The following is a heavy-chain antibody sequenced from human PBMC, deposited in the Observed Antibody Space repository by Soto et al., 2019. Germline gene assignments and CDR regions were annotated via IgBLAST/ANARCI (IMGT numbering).Heavy chain of an antibody. CDR1: GGSISSGDYY. Sequence: SETLSLTCTVSGGSISSGDYYWSWIRQPPGKGLEWIGYIYYSGSTYYNPSLKSRVTISVDTSKNQFSLRLSSVTAADTAVYYCARDYGDLNWFDPWGQGTLVTVSS. V-gene: IGHV4-30-4*01. CDR2: IYYSGST. J-gene: IGHJ5*02. CDR3: ARDYGDLNWFDP. D-gene: IGHD4-17*01.